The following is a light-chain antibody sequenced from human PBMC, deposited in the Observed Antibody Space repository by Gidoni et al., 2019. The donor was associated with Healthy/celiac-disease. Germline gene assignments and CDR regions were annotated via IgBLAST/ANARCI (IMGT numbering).Light chain of an antibody. J-gene: IGKJ4*01. CDR2: DAS. CDR3: QQFNSYPA. Sequence: AIQSTQSPFSLSASVGDRVTSTCRSSQGISSALAWYQQKPGKAPKLLIYDASSLESGVPSRFSGSGSGTDFTLTISILQPEDFATYYCQQFNSYPALGGGTKVEIK. CDR1: QGISSA. V-gene: IGKV1-13*02.